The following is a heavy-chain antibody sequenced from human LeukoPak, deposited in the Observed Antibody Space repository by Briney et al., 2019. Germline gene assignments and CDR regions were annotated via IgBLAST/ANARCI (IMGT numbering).Heavy chain of an antibody. CDR1: GGSVISASYY. J-gene: IGHJ4*02. CDR3: ARYPLSQIEGTKRGFDY. D-gene: IGHD5-12*01. Sequence: SGTLSLTCTVSGGSVISASYYWSWIRQPPGKGLVWTGNIYYTGNTNYNPSLKSRVTISVDTSKIQFSLNLSSVTAADAAVYYCARYPLSQIEGTKRGFDYWGQGTLVTVSS. V-gene: IGHV4-61*01. CDR2: IYYTGNT.